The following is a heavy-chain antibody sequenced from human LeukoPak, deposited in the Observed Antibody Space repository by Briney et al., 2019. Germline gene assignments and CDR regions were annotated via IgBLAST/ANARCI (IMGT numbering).Heavy chain of an antibody. V-gene: IGHV3-15*01. D-gene: IGHD3-9*01. CDR1: GFTFSNAW. J-gene: IGHJ4*02. CDR3: TTQDFDWLLLPFLY. CDR2: IRSKTDGGTT. Sequence: GGSLRLSCAASGFTFSNAWMSWVRQAPGKGLEWVGRIRSKTDGGTTDYAAPVKGRFTISRDDSKNTLYLQMNSLKTEDTAVYYCTTQDFDWLLLPFLYWGQGTLVTVSS.